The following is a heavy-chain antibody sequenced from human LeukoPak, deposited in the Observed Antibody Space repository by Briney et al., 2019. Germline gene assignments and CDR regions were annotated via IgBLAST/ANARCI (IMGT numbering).Heavy chain of an antibody. CDR3: ARAEKKVDTAMGD. V-gene: IGHV3-48*04. CDR1: GFTFSDYS. J-gene: IGHJ4*02. D-gene: IGHD5-18*01. Sequence: GGSLRLSCAASGFTFSDYSMNWVRQAPGKGLQWVSYISSSSTTIYYADSVKGRFTISRDNAKNSLYLQMNSLRAEDTAVYYCARAEKKVDTAMGDWGQGTLVTVSS. CDR2: ISSSSTTI.